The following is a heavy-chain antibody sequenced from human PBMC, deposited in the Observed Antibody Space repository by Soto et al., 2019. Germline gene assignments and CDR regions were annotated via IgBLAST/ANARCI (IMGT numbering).Heavy chain of an antibody. J-gene: IGHJ4*02. CDR1: GFSLSNHW. CDR2: IKSDGSEM. Sequence: EVQVVESGGGLVQPGGSLRLSCAASGFSLSNHWMGWVRQAPGKGLEWVANIKSDGSEMYYVDSVKGRFIISRDNARNSQYLQMNSLRAADTAVYYCARGPNYGDRADYVDSWGQGTLVTVSS. D-gene: IGHD2-21*02. CDR3: ARGPNYGDRADYVDS. V-gene: IGHV3-7*01.